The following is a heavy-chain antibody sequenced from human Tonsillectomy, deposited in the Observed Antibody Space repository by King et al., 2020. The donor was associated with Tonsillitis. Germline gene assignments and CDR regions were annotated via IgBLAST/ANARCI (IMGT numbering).Heavy chain of an antibody. J-gene: IGHJ6*02. V-gene: IGHV1-2*02. CDR1: GYTFTGYY. CDR2: INPNSGGP. CDR3: AGPSIVVVPAAIGAYYYGMDV. Sequence: VQLVESGAEVKKPGASVKVSCKASGYTFTGYYMHWVRQAPGQGLDVKGWINPNSGGPNYAQKFQGRFTMTRGTSISTASMELSRRRSDDTAVYYCAGPSIVVVPAAIGAYYYGMDVWGQGTTVTVSS. D-gene: IGHD2-2*01.